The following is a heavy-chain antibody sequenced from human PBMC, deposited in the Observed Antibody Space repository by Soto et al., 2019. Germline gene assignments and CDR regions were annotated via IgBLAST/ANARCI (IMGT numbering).Heavy chain of an antibody. V-gene: IGHV1-69*12. CDR2: IIPIFGTA. CDR1: GGTFSSYA. D-gene: IGHD3-22*01. Sequence: QVQLVQSGAEVKKPGSSVKVSCKASGGTFSSYAISWVRQAPGQGLEWMGGIIPIFGTADYAQKFQGRVTITADESTSTAYMELSSLRYEDTAVYYCASHYDSSGDYYRGLDYWGQGTLVTVSS. J-gene: IGHJ4*02. CDR3: ASHYDSSGDYYRGLDY.